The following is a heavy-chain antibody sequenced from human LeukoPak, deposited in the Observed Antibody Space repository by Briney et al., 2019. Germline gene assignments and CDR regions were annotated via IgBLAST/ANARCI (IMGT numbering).Heavy chain of an antibody. J-gene: IGHJ6*03. CDR1: GLTFSSYS. CDR2: ISSSSSYI. D-gene: IGHD3-16*02. Sequence: GGSLRLSCAASGLTFSSYSMNWVRQAPGKGLEWVSSISSSSSYIYYADSVKGRFTISRDNAKNSLYLQMNSLRAEDTAVYYCARVPSPTYDYVWGSYRSYYYYYYYMDVWGKGTTVTVSS. CDR3: ARVPSPTYDYVWGSYRSYYYYYYYMDV. V-gene: IGHV3-21*01.